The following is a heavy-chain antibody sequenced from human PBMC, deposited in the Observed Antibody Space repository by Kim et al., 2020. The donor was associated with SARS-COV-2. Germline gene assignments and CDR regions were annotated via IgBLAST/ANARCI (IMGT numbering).Heavy chain of an antibody. J-gene: IGHJ6*02. CDR3: AKDGKSRVGATTAKLYYYYYYGMDV. CDR2: ISYDGSNK. D-gene: IGHD1-26*01. Sequence: GGSLRLSCAASGFTFSSYGMHWVRQAPGKGLEWVAVISYDGSNKYYADSVKGRFTISRDNSKNTLYLQMNRLRAEDTAVYYCAKDGKSRVGATTAKLYYYYYYGMDVWGQGTTVTVSS. CDR1: GFTFSSYG. V-gene: IGHV3-30*18.